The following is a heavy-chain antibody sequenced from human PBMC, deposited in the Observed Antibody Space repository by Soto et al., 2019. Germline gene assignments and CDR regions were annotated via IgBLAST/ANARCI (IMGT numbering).Heavy chain of an antibody. Sequence: GGSLRLSCAASGFTFSSYSMNWVRQAPGKGLEWVSSISSSSSYIYYADSVKGRFTISRDNAKNSLYLQMNSLRAEDTAVYYCARDLYDILTCYYEDAIAYWGQGTLVTVSS. CDR3: ARDLYDILTCYYEDAIAY. CDR2: ISSSSSYI. D-gene: IGHD3-9*01. V-gene: IGHV3-21*01. CDR1: GFTFSSYS. J-gene: IGHJ4*02.